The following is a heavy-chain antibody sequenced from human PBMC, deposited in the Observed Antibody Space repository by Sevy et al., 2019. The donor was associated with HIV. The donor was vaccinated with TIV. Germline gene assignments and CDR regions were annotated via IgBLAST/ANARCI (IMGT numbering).Heavy chain of an antibody. J-gene: IGHJ4*02. CDR2: IKQDGSDK. D-gene: IGHD4-17*01. CDR3: ARGVTTVTPFDY. Sequence: GGSLRLSCTASGFTFSDYWMSWVRQAPGKGLEWVANIKQDGSDKHYVDSVKGRFTNSRDNATNSLYLHMNSLRAGDTAVYYCARGVTTVTPFDYWGQGTLVTVSS. V-gene: IGHV3-7*01. CDR1: GFTFSDYW.